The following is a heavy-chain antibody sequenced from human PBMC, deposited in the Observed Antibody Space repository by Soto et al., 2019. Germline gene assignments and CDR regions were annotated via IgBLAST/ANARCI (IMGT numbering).Heavy chain of an antibody. V-gene: IGHV3-9*01. Sequence: GGSLRLSCAASGFTFDDYAMRWVRQAPGKGLEWVSGISWNSGSIGYADSVKGRFTISRDNAKNSLYLQMNSLRAEDTALYYCAKAPSDYYDSSGYYDYWGQGTLVTVSS. J-gene: IGHJ4*02. CDR2: ISWNSGSI. D-gene: IGHD3-22*01. CDR3: AKAPSDYYDSSGYYDY. CDR1: GFTFDDYA.